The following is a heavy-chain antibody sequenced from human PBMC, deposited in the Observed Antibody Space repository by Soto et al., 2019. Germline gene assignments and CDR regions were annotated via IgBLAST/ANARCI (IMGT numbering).Heavy chain of an antibody. J-gene: IGHJ6*03. V-gene: IGHV4-39*01. D-gene: IGHD4-17*01. Sequence: SETLSLTCTVSGGSISGNNCYWGWIRQPPGKGLEWIGTIYYSGNTYYHPSLKSRVTISVDASKNQFSLKLSSVTAADTAVYYCARHLTIGSYYYYMDVWGKGTTVTVSS. CDR3: ARHLTIGSYYYYMDV. CDR1: GGSISGNNCY. CDR2: IYYSGNT.